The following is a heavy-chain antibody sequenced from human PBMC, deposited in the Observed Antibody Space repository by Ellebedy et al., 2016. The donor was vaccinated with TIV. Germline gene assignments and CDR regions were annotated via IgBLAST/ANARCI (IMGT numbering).Heavy chain of an antibody. J-gene: IGHJ5*02. CDR2: ISYDGSNK. CDR3: ARGNLSSLDP. CDR1: GFTFSSYP. D-gene: IGHD2/OR15-2a*01. V-gene: IGHV3-30-3*01. Sequence: GESLKISCAASGFTFSSYPMHWVRQAPGKGLEWVAVISYDGSNKYYADSVKGRFTISSDNSKNTMYVQMNSLRAEDTAVYYCARGNLSSLDPWGQGTLVTVSS.